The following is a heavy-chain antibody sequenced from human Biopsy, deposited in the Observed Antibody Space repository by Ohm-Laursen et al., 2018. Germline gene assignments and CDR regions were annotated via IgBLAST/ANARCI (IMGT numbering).Heavy chain of an antibody. D-gene: IGHD4-11*01. CDR3: ARDSGILNYGNFKYYHYYGMDV. V-gene: IGHV4-59*02. Sequence: GTLSFTCTVSGDSVTKFYWSWIRQPPGKGLEWIGHIYYSVMTNYNPSLQSRVSISVDTSRNQVSLTLSSVTAEDTAVYYCARDSGILNYGNFKYYHYYGMDVWGQGTKVTVSS. CDR1: GDSVTKFY. J-gene: IGHJ6*02. CDR2: IYYSVMT.